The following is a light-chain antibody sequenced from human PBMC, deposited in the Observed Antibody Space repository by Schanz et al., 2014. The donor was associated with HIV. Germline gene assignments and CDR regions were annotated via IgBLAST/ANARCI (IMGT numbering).Light chain of an antibody. CDR2: GAS. Sequence: IRITQSPSSLSASTGDRVTITCRASQGISTYLAWYQQKPGKVPKLLIYGASTLHSGVPSRFSGSGSGTTFTLTIASLQPEDVATYYCQRYTSVLPFTFGPGTKVDIK. J-gene: IGKJ3*01. CDR1: QGISTY. CDR3: QRYTSVLPFT. V-gene: IGKV1-27*01.